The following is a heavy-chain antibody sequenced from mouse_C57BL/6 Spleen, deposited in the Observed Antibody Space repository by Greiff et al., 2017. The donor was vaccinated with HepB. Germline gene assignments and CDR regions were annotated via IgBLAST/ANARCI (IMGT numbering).Heavy chain of an antibody. D-gene: IGHD2-3*01. J-gene: IGHJ2*01. V-gene: IGHV1-82*01. Sequence: VKLVESGPELVKPGASVKISCKASGYAFSSSWMNWVKQRPGKGLEWIGRIYPGDGDTNYNGKFKGKATMTADKSSSTACMQHSSLTSEDSAVYFCARSGDGYYRYYFDYWGQGTTLTVSS. CDR1: GYAFSSSW. CDR2: IYPGDGDT. CDR3: ARSGDGYYRYYFDY.